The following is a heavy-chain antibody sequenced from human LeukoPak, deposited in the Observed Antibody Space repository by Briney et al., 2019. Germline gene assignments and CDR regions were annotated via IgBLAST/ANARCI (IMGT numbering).Heavy chain of an antibody. V-gene: IGHV4-59*01. CDR1: GGSISSYY. Sequence: SETLSLTCTVSGGSISSYYWSWIRQPPGKGLEWIGYIYYSGSTNYNPSLKSRVTISVDTSKNQFSLKLSSVTAADTAVYYCARSKTTDARFGMDVWGQGTTVTVSS. CDR2: IYYSGST. D-gene: IGHD1-1*01. CDR3: ARSKTTDARFGMDV. J-gene: IGHJ6*02.